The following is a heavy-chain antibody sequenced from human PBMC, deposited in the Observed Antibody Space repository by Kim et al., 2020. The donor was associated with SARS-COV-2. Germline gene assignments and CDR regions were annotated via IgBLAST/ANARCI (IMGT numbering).Heavy chain of an antibody. CDR2: IYYSGST. Sequence: SETLSLTCTVSGGSISSGGYYWSWIRQHPGKGLEWIGYIYYSGSTYYNPSLKSRVTISVDTSKNQFSLKLSSVTAADTAVYYCTVMVRGGSFNYWGQGTMVTVSS. CDR3: TVMVRGGSFNY. V-gene: IGHV4-31*03. J-gene: IGHJ4*02. D-gene: IGHD3-10*01. CDR1: GGSISSGGYY.